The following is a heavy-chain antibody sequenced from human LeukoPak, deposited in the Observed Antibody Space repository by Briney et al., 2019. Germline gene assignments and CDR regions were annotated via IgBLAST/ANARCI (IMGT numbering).Heavy chain of an antibody. D-gene: IGHD3-22*01. CDR3: ARTFYYYDSSGYYNFDY. V-gene: IGHV3-21*01. CDR2: ISSSSSYI. J-gene: IGHJ4*02. Sequence: GGSLRLSCAASGFTFSSYSMNWVRQAPGKGLEWVSSISSSSSYIYYADSVKGRFTISRDNAKNSLYLQMNSLRAEDTAVYYCARTFYYYDSSGYYNFDYRGQGTLVTVSS. CDR1: GFTFSSYS.